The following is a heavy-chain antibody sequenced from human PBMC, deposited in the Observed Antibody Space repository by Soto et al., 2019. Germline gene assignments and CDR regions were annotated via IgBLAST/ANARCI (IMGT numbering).Heavy chain of an antibody. CDR2: IDPSDSYT. D-gene: IGHD6-6*01. Sequence: PGESLKISCKGSGYSFTSYWISWVRQMPGKGLEWMGRIDPSDSYTNYSPSFQGHVTISADKSISTAYLQWSSLKASDTAMYYCARIHSSSSTFVDYYGMDVWGQGTTVTVSS. CDR1: GYSFTSYW. V-gene: IGHV5-10-1*01. CDR3: ARIHSSSSTFVDYYGMDV. J-gene: IGHJ6*02.